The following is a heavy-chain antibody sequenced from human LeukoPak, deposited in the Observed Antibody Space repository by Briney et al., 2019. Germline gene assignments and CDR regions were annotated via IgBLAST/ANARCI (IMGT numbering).Heavy chain of an antibody. CDR3: ARGRILYYYYMDV. J-gene: IGHJ6*03. V-gene: IGHV1-2*02. D-gene: IGHD2/OR15-2a*01. Sequence: ASVKVSCKASGYTFTGYYMHWVRQAPGQGLEWMGWINPNSGGTNYAQKFQGRATMTRDTSISTAYMELSRLRSDDTAVYYCARGRILYYYYMDVWGKGTTVTVSS. CDR1: GYTFTGYY. CDR2: INPNSGGT.